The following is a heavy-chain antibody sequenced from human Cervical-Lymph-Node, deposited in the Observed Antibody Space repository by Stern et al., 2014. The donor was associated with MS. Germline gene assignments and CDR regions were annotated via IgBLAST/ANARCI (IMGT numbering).Heavy chain of an antibody. J-gene: IGHJ4*02. V-gene: IGHV1-46*01. CDR3: ARDNGGWSVDS. D-gene: IGHD6-19*01. Sequence: QVQLVQSGAEVKKPGASVKVSCKAFGYTFTSNKMNWVRQAPGQGLEWMGIINPGGGSTRYAQKLQGRVTMTRDTSTSTVYMELTSLRSEDTAVYSCARDNGGWSVDSWGQGTLVIVSS. CDR1: GYTFTSNK. CDR2: INPGGGST.